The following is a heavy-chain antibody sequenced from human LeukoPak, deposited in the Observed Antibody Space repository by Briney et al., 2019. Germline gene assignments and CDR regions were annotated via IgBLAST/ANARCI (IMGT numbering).Heavy chain of an antibody. Sequence: SVKVSCKASGGTFISYAISWVRQAPGQGLEWMGGIIPIFGTANYAQKFQGRVTITTDESTSTAYMELSSLRPEDTAVYYCARGYYDSSGYYYYAFDIWGQGTMVTVSS. V-gene: IGHV1-69*05. CDR1: GGTFISYA. CDR3: ARGYYDSSGYYYYAFDI. J-gene: IGHJ3*02. CDR2: IIPIFGTA. D-gene: IGHD3-22*01.